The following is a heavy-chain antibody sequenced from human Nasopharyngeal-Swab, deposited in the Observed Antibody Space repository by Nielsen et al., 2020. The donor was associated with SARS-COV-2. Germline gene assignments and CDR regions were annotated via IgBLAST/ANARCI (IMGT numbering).Heavy chain of an antibody. CDR2: IYYSGST. V-gene: IGHV4-59*13. J-gene: IGHJ4*02. D-gene: IGHD4-17*01. CDR1: GGSISSYY. CDR3: ARGDYGDYKKRIYFDY. Sequence: SETLSLTCTVSGGSISSYYWSWIRQPPGKGLEWIGYIYYSGSTNYNPSLKSRVTISVDTSKNQFSLKLSSVTAADTAVYYCARGDYGDYKKRIYFDYWGQGTPVTVSS.